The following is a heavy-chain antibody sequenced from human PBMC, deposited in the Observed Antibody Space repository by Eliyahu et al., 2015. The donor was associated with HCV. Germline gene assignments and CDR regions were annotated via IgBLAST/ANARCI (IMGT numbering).Heavy chain of an antibody. V-gene: IGHV3-23*01. J-gene: IGHJ3*02. Sequence: EVQLLESGGGLIQPGGSLRISCXASGFTFNNYAMTWVRQAPGKGLGWVSGISASVRTFYADSVKGRFTISRDNSKNTLYLQMNSLRAEDTAEYYCAKGNGGNADDAFDIWGQGTMVNVSS. D-gene: IGHD4-23*01. CDR1: GFTFNNYA. CDR2: ISASVRT. CDR3: AKGNGGNADDAFDI.